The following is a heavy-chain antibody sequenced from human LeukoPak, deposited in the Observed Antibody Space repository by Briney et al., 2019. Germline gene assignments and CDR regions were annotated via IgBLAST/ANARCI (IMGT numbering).Heavy chain of an antibody. D-gene: IGHD3-10*01. CDR2: IYYSGST. J-gene: IGHJ5*02. Sequence: SETLSLTCTVSGGSISSYYWSWIRQPPGKGLEWIGYIYYSGSTNYNPSLKSRVTIPVDTSKNQFSLKLSSVTAADTAVYYCARDRRITMVRGPPAWFDPWGQGTLVTVSS. CDR3: ARDRRITMVRGPPAWFDP. V-gene: IGHV4-59*01. CDR1: GGSISSYY.